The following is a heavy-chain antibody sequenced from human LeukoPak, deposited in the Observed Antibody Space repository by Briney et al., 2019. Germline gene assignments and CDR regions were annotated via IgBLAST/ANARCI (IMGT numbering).Heavy chain of an antibody. CDR2: INPNSGGT. CDR3: ARVWKIFGVVTPFDY. V-gene: IGHV1-2*02. Sequence: EASVKVSCKASGYTFTGYYMHWVRQAPGQGLEWMGWINPNSGGTNYAQKFQGRVTMTRDTSISTAYMELSRLRSDDTAVYYCARVWKIFGVVTPFDYWGQGTLVTVSS. J-gene: IGHJ4*02. CDR1: GYTFTGYY. D-gene: IGHD3-3*01.